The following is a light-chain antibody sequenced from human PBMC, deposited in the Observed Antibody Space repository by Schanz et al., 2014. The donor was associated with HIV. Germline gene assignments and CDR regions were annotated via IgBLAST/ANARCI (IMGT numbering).Light chain of an antibody. CDR1: SSNIGAGFD. Sequence: QSVLTQPPSVSGAPGQTVTISCTGSSSNIGAGFDLHWYQHLPGTPPKLLIYGNSNRPSGVPDRFSGSKSGTSASLAITGLQAEDEADYYCQSFDSSLSGSNVVFGGGTKVTVL. V-gene: IGLV1-40*01. CDR3: QSFDSSLSGSNVV. CDR2: GNS. J-gene: IGLJ2*01.